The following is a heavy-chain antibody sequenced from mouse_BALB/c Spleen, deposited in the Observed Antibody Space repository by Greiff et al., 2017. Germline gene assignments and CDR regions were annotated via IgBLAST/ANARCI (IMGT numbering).Heavy chain of an antibody. D-gene: IGHD3-3*01. J-gene: IGHJ1*01. Sequence: QVVESGAELVKPGASVKLSCTASGFNIKDTYMHWVKQRPEQGLEWIGRIDPANGNTKYDPKFQGKATITADTSSNTAYLQLSSLTSEDTAVYYCARGGRYFDVWGAGTTVTVSS. CDR2: IDPANGNT. CDR1: GFNIKDTY. V-gene: IGHV14-3*02. CDR3: ARGGRYFDV.